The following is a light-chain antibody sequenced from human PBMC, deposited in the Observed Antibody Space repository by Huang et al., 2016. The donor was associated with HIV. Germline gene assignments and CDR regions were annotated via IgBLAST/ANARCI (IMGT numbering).Light chain of an antibody. CDR1: QSVSSSS. CDR3: QLYRGSLT. V-gene: IGKV3-20*01. Sequence: EIVLTQSPGTLSLSPGERATLSCRDSQSVSSSSLAWYQQKTGQAPRLLIYGGSSRATGIPDRFSGSGSGTDFTLTISRLEPEDFAVYYCQLYRGSLTFGGGTKVEIK. J-gene: IGKJ4*01. CDR2: GGS.